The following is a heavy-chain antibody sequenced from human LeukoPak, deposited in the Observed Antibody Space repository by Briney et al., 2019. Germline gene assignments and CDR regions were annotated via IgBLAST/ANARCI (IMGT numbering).Heavy chain of an antibody. CDR1: GFTFRSHA. CDR2: IYENGGTT. J-gene: IGHJ4*02. Sequence: GGSLRLSCVGSGFTFRSHAMSWVRQAPEKGLEFVSGIYENGGTTYYADSVKGRFSISRDNSKNTLYLQMNSLRVEDTAVYYCAKNNGWFHLAQWGQGTLVTVSS. V-gene: IGHV3-23*01. CDR3: AKNNGWFHLAQ. D-gene: IGHD6-19*01.